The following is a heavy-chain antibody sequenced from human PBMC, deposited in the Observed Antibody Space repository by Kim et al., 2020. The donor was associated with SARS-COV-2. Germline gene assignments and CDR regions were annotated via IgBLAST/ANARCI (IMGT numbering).Heavy chain of an antibody. Sequence: GGSLRLSCAASGFTFSSYGMHWVRQAPGKGLEWVAVIWYDGSNKYYADSVKGRFTISRDNSKNTLYLQMNSLRAEDTAVYYCAKGGYSSSWWNWYFDLWGRGTPVTVSS. D-gene: IGHD6-13*01. CDR3: AKGGYSSSWWNWYFDL. CDR2: IWYDGSNK. CDR1: GFTFSSYG. V-gene: IGHV3-33*06. J-gene: IGHJ2*01.